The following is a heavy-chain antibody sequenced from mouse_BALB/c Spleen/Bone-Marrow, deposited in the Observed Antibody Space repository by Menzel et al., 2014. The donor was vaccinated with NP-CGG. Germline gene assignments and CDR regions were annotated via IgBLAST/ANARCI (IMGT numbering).Heavy chain of an antibody. CDR1: GFSLTNHG. Sequence: VKVVESGPGLVAPSQNLSITCTVSGFSLTNHGVHWIRQPPGKGLEWLGIIWAGGSTNYNSALMSRLSISKDNSKSXVFFKMNSLQTDDTAIYYCATYDYDGRFDYWGQGTTLTVSS. V-gene: IGHV2-9*02. J-gene: IGHJ2*01. D-gene: IGHD2-4*01. CDR2: IWAGGST. CDR3: ATYDYDGRFDY.